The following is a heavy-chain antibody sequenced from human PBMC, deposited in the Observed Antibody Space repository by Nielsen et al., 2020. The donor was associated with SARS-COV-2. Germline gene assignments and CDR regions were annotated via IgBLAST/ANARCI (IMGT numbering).Heavy chain of an antibody. V-gene: IGHV3-11*01. CDR3: ARFIAAAGWYYYYGMDV. J-gene: IGHJ6*02. CDR1: GFTFSDYY. Sequence: GGSLRLSCAASGFTFSDYYMSWIRQAPGKGLEWVSYISSSGSTIYYADSVKGRFTISRDNAKNSLYLQMNSLRAEDTAVYYCARFIAAAGWYYYYGMDVWDQGTTVTVSS. D-gene: IGHD6-13*01. CDR2: ISSSGSTI.